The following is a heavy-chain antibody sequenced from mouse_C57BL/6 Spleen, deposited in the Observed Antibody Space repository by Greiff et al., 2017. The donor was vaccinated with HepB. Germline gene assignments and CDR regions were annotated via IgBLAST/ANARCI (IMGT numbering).Heavy chain of an antibody. D-gene: IGHD1-1*01. J-gene: IGHJ3*01. CDR1: GYSITSGYD. V-gene: IGHV3-1*01. CDR3: ARGAYYGSSSFAY. CDR2: ISYSGST. Sequence: EVKLEESGPGMVKPSQSLSLTCTVTGYSITSGYDWHWIRHFPGNKLEWMGYISYSGSTNYNPSLKSRISITHDTSKNHFFLKLNSVTTEDTATYYCARGAYYGSSSFAYWGQGTLVTVSA.